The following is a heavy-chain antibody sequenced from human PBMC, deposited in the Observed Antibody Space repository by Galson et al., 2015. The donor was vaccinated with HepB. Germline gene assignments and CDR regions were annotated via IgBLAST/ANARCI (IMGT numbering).Heavy chain of an antibody. CDR3: TTDDEYGAIDY. D-gene: IGHD4-17*01. V-gene: IGHV3-15*01. CDR1: GFTFSNAW. Sequence: SLRLSCAASGFTFSNAWMSWVRQAPGKGLEWVGRIKSKTDGGTTDYAAPVKGRFTISRDDSKNTLYLQMNSLKTEDTAVYYCTTDDEYGAIDYWGQGTLVTVSS. CDR2: IKSKTDGGTT. J-gene: IGHJ4*02.